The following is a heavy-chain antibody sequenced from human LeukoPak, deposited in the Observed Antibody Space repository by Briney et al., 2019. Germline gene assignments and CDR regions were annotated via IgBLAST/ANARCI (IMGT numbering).Heavy chain of an antibody. D-gene: IGHD4-17*01. Sequence: PSETLSLTCTVSGGSISSFNWNWIRQPPGKGLEWIGYIYYSGSTNYNPSLKSRVSISVDTSKNQFSLKLSSVTAADTAVYYCARTGSTVTMLYPFDHWGQGTLVTVSS. V-gene: IGHV4-59*01. J-gene: IGHJ4*02. CDR2: IYYSGST. CDR3: ARTGSTVTMLYPFDH. CDR1: GGSISSFN.